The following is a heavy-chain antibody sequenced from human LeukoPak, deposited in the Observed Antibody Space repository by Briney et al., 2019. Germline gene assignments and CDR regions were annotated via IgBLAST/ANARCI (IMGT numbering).Heavy chain of an antibody. CDR3: AYLLGAPLTNQSDY. D-gene: IGHD1-26*01. J-gene: IGHJ4*02. CDR1: GYTFTGYY. V-gene: IGHV1-2*06. CDR2: INPNSGGT. Sequence: ASVTVSCKASGYTFTGYYMHWVRQAPGQGLEWMGRINPNSGGTNYAQKFQGRVTMTRDTSISTAYMELSRLRSDDTAVYYCAYLLGAPLTNQSDYWGQGTLVTVSS.